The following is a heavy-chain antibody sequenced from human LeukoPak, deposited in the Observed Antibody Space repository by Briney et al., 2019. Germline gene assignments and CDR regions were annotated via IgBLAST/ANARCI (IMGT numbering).Heavy chain of an antibody. CDR2: INHSGST. Sequence: SETLSLTCAVYGGSFSGYYWSWIRQPPGKGLEWIGEINHSGSTNYNPSLKSRVTISVDTSKNQSSLKLSSVTAADTAVYYCARPSYDSSGYWFDPWGQGTLVTVSS. J-gene: IGHJ5*02. V-gene: IGHV4-34*01. D-gene: IGHD3-22*01. CDR3: ARPSYDSSGYWFDP. CDR1: GGSFSGYY.